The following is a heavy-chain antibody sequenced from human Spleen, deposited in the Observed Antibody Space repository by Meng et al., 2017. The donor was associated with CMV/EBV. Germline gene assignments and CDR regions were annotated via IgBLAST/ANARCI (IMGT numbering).Heavy chain of an antibody. V-gene: IGHV1-18*01. J-gene: IGHJ4*02. CDR3: ARVYSSSSEMVY. CDR2: ISAYTGNT. CDR1: GYTFSTYG. D-gene: IGHD6-6*01. Sequence: ASVKVSCKASGYTFSTYGISWVRQASGQGLEWMGWISAYTGNTHYAQKFQGRVSMTTDTSTNTAYMDLRGLRSDDTAIYYCARVYSSSSEMVYWGQGTPVTVSS.